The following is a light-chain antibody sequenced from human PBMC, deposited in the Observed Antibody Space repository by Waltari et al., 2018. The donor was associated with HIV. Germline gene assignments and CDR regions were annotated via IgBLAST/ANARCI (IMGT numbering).Light chain of an antibody. V-gene: IGLV2-14*01. CDR1: TSDISYFNF. CDR2: EVY. Sequence: HSALTQPASVSGSPGQSITISCTGPTSDISYFNFVSWYQQSPGRAPKLIIFEVYSRPSGISDRFSGSKSGVTASLTISALRAEDEADYFCSSYSARGFVVFGGGTKVTVL. J-gene: IGLJ3*02. CDR3: SSYSARGFVV.